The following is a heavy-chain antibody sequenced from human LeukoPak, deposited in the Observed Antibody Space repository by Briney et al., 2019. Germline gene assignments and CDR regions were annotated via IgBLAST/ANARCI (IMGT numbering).Heavy chain of an antibody. CDR1: GGTFSSYA. J-gene: IGHJ4*02. D-gene: IGHD3-22*01. Sequence: SVKVSSKASGGTFSSYAIGWVRQAPGQGLEWMGGIIPIFGTANYAQKFQGRVTITADESTSTAYMELSSLRSEDTAVYYCARDSNYYDSSGHDYWGQGTLVTVSS. CDR3: ARDSNYYDSSGHDY. V-gene: IGHV1-69*13. CDR2: IIPIFGTA.